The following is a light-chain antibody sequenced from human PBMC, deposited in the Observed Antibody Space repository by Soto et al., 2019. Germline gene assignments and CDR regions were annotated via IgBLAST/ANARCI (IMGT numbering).Light chain of an antibody. CDR1: QSVSSSY. Sequence: EIVLTQSPGTLSLSPGERATLSCRASQSVSSSYLAWYQQKPGQAPRLLIYGASSRATGIPDRFSGSGSGTDFTLTISRLEPEDFAVYYWQQYGSSPVTFGQGTKVEIK. J-gene: IGKJ1*01. V-gene: IGKV3-20*01. CDR3: QQYGSSPVT. CDR2: GAS.